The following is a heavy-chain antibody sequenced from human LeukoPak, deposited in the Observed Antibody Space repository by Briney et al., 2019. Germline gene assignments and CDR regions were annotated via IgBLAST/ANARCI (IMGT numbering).Heavy chain of an antibody. CDR1: GGSFSGYY. D-gene: IGHD2-15*01. Sequence: PSETLSLTCAVYGGSFSGYYWSWIRQPPGKGLEWIGEINHSGSTNYNPSLKSRVTISVDTSKNQFFLKLSSVTAADTAVYYCARVGDYYYYMDVWGKGTTVTVSS. CDR3: ARVGDYYYYMDV. J-gene: IGHJ6*03. CDR2: INHSGST. V-gene: IGHV4-34*01.